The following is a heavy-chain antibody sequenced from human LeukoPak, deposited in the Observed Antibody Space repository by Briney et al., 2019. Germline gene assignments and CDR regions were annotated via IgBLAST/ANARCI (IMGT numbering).Heavy chain of an antibody. CDR2: IYYSGST. D-gene: IGHD4-17*01. V-gene: IGHV4-59*01. CDR1: GGSISSYY. Sequence: SETLSLTCTVSGGSISSYYWSWIRQPPGKGLEWIGYIYYSGSTNYNPSLKSQVTISVDTSKNQFSLKLSSVTAADTAVYYCARGSVTYGGGAFDIWGQGTMVTVSS. CDR3: ARGSVTYGGGAFDI. J-gene: IGHJ3*02.